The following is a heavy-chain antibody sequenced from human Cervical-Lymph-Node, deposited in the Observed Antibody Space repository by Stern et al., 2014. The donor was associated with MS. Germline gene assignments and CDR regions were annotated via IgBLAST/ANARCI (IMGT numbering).Heavy chain of an antibody. Sequence: EVQLLESGGGLVQPGGSLRLSCAASGFTFSGFWMHWVRQAPGKGLVWVSRINSDGSDASYADSVKGRFTISRDNAEKTLYLQMNSLRAEDTAVFFCARGHYYGMDVWGQGTTVTVSS. CDR1: GFTFSGFW. CDR2: INSDGSDA. V-gene: IGHV3-74*02. J-gene: IGHJ6*02. CDR3: ARGHYYGMDV.